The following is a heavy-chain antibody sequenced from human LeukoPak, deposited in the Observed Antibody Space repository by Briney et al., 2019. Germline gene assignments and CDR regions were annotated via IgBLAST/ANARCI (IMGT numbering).Heavy chain of an antibody. CDR3: ARLIYGSGFDDY. CDR1: GGSFSGYY. D-gene: IGHD3-10*01. CDR2: INHSGST. Sequence: PSETLSLTCAVYGGSFSGYYWSWIRQPPGKGLEWIGEINHSGSTNYNPSLKSRVTISVDTSKNQFSLKLSSVTAADTAVYYCARLIYGSGFDDYWGQGTLSPSPQ. J-gene: IGHJ4*02. V-gene: IGHV4-34*01.